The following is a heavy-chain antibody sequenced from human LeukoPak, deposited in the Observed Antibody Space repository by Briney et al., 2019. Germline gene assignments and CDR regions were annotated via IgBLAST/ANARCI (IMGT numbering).Heavy chain of an antibody. CDR3: TRIPTHYYGSRSYYGYFDS. V-gene: IGHV4-31*03. D-gene: IGHD3-10*01. CDR1: GGSTSSGDYY. J-gene: IGHJ4*02. CDR2: MNNRGTS. Sequence: SETLSLTCTVSGGSTSSGDYYWNWIRQHPGKGLEWIGYMNNRGTSNYNPSLRSRVTISVDTSNNQFSLRLSSVTAADTAVYYCTRIPTHYYGSRSYYGYFDSWGQGTLVTVSS.